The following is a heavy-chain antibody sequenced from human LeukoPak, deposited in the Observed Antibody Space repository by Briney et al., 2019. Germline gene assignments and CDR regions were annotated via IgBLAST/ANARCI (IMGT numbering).Heavy chain of an antibody. CDR3: ARAESQDSSGYYFSRTPSVYFDY. V-gene: IGHV4-59*01. CDR1: GGSISSYY. CDR2: IYYSGST. Sequence: PSETLSLTCTVSGGSISSYYWSWIRQPPGKGLEWIGYIYYSGSTNYNPSLKSRVTISVDTSKNQFSLKLSSVTAADTAVCYCARAESQDSSGYYFSRTPSVYFDYWGQGTLVTVSS. D-gene: IGHD3-22*01. J-gene: IGHJ4*02.